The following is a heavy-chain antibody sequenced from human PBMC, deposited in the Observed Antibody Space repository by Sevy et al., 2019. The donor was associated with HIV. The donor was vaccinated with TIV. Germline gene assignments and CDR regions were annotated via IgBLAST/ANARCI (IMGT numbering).Heavy chain of an antibody. CDR2: IIPIFGTA. D-gene: IGHD6-6*01. V-gene: IGHV1-69*13. J-gene: IGHJ6*02. CDR1: GGTFSSYA. Sequence: ASVKVSCKASGGTFSSYAISWVRQAPGQGLEWMGGIIPIFGTANYAQKFQGRVTITADESTSTAYMELSSLRSEDTAVYYCAAPAMAFRAAQYYYYGMDVWGQGTTVTVSS. CDR3: AAPAMAFRAAQYYYYGMDV.